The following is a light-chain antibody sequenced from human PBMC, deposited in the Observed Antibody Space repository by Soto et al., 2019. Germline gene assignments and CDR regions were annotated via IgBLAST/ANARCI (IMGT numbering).Light chain of an antibody. CDR3: LQDINYPWT. V-gene: IGKV1-6*01. CDR1: QGIGNA. Sequence: AIQMTQSPSSLSSSVGDRVTISCRASQGIGNALGWYQQKPGKPPKVLIYGASNLQSGVPPRFRGSGSGTELTLAISSLKPEDSETYYCLQDINYPWTFGQGTKVDIK. CDR2: GAS. J-gene: IGKJ1*01.